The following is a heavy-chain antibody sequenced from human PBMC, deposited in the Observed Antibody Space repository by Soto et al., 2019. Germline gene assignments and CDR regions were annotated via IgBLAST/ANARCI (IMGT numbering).Heavy chain of an antibody. V-gene: IGHV1-18*01. CDR3: AMDGLNESLAAAGCFDY. CDR2: ISAYNGNT. CDR1: GYTFTSYG. D-gene: IGHD6-13*01. J-gene: IGHJ4*02. Sequence: QVQLVQSGAEVKKPGASVKVSGKASGYTFTSYGISWVRQAPGQGLEWMGWISAYNGNTNYAQKLQGRVTMTTDTSKSTAYMELRSLRSDDTAVYYCAMDGLNESLAAAGCFDYWGQGTLVTVSS.